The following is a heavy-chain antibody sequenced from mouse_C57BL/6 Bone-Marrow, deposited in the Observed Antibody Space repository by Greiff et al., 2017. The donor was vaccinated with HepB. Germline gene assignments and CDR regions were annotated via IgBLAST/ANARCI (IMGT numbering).Heavy chain of an antibody. V-gene: IGHV1-64*01. CDR2: IHPNSGST. Sequence: QVQLQQPGAGMVQPGASLKLSCKTSGYTFTSFWMHGVKPRPGQGLEWIGMIHPNSGSTNYNEKFKSKATLTVDKSSSTAYMQLSSLTSEASAVDYCAPRYYDYSWFAYWGQVTLFTVSA. CDR3: APRYYDYSWFAY. CDR1: GYTFTSFW. J-gene: IGHJ3*01. D-gene: IGHD2-4*01.